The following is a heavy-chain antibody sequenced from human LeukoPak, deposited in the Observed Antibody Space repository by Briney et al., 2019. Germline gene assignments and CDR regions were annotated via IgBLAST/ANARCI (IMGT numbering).Heavy chain of an antibody. V-gene: IGHV4-38-2*02. CDR2: IYHSGST. CDR1: GYSITSGYF. D-gene: IGHD4-17*01. CDR3: ARVGTVNYYYGMDV. Sequence: SETVSLTCTVSGYSITSGYFWGWVRQPPGKGLEWIGRIYHSGSTNYNSFLKSRVTISVDTSKNQISLKLNSVTAADTAVYYCARVGTVNYYYGMDVWGKGTTVTVSS. J-gene: IGHJ6*04.